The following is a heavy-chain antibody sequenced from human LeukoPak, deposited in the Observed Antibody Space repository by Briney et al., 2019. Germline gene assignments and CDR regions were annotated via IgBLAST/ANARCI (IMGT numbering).Heavy chain of an antibody. CDR3: ARTRGYSLGYSDY. V-gene: IGHV1-8*01. CDR2: MNPNSGDT. J-gene: IGHJ4*02. D-gene: IGHD5-18*01. CDR1: GYTFTSYD. Sequence: ASVKVSCKTSGYTFTSYDTNWVRQATGQGLEWMGWMNPNSGDTGYAQKFQDRVTMTRNTSKSTAYMELRGLSSEDTAVYYCARTRGYSLGYSDYWGQGALVTVSS.